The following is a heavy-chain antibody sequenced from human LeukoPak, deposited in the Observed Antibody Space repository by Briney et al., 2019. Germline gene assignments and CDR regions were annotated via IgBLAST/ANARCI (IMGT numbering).Heavy chain of an antibody. Sequence: ASVTVSCKASGYTFTSYGISWVRQAPGPGVEGMGWISAYNGNTNYAQKLQGRVTMTTDTSTSTAYTELRSLRSDDTAVYYCARGYCSGSSCYFDYWGQGTLVTVSS. V-gene: IGHV1-18*01. CDR3: ARGYCSGSSCYFDY. CDR1: GYTFTSYG. CDR2: ISAYNGNT. J-gene: IGHJ4*02. D-gene: IGHD2-15*01.